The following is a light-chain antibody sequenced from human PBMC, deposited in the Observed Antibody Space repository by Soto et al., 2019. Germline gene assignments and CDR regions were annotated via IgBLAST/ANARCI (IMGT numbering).Light chain of an antibody. CDR2: LNSDGSY. CDR3: QTWGTGIVV. V-gene: IGLV4-69*01. Sequence: QLVLTQSPSASASLGASVKLTCTLSSGHSNYAIAWLQQQPEKGPRSLMKLNSDGSYSKGDGIPDRFSGSSSGAERYLTISSLQAEDEADYYCQTWGTGIVVFGGGTKVTVL. CDR1: SGHSNYA. J-gene: IGLJ2*01.